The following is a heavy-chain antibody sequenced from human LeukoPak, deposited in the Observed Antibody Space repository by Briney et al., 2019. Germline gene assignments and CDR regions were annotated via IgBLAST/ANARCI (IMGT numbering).Heavy chain of an antibody. CDR1: GFTLSTYA. D-gene: IGHD3-22*01. CDR3: AKVGSRYYDSSGYYFDY. Sequence: PGGSLRLSCAASGFTLSTYAMHWVRQAPGKGLEWVSAISGSGGSTYYADSVKGRFTISRDNSKNTLYLQMNSLRAEDTAVYYCAKVGSRYYDSSGYYFDYWGQGTLVTVSS. CDR2: ISGSGGST. V-gene: IGHV3-23*01. J-gene: IGHJ4*02.